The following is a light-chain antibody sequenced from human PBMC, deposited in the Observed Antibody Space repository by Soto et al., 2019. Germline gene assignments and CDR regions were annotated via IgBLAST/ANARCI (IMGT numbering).Light chain of an antibody. CDR2: EVN. J-gene: IGLJ1*01. V-gene: IGLV2-8*01. CDR3: SSYAGSNRPYV. Sequence: QSALTQPPSASGSPGQSVTISCTGTNNDIGGYNYVSWYQQHPGKAPKLMIHEVNKRPSGVPDRFSGSKSGNTASLTVSGLQAEDEADYYCSSYAGSNRPYVFGTGTKLTVL. CDR1: NNDIGGYNY.